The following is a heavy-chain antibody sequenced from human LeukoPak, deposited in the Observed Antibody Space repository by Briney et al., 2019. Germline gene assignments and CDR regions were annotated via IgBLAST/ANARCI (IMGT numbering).Heavy chain of an antibody. CDR3: ARDPYYYDSSGYYLHWYFDL. D-gene: IGHD3-22*01. Sequence: SETLSLTCGVSGGSISSSSYYWGWIRQPPGKGLEWIGSTYYSGSTYYNPSLQSRVIMSVDTSKNQFSLKLSSMTAADTAVYYCARDPYYYDSSGYYLHWYFDLWGRGTLVTVSS. J-gene: IGHJ2*01. V-gene: IGHV4-39*07. CDR2: TYYSGST. CDR1: GGSISSSSYY.